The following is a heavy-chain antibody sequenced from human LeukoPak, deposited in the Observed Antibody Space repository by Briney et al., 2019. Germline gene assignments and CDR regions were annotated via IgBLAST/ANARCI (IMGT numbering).Heavy chain of an antibody. Sequence: ASVKVSCKASGYTFTSYAISWVRQAPGQGLEWMGGIIPIFGTANYAQKFQGRVTITADKSTSTAYMELSSLRSEDTAVYYCARDGGRGWLQPHDAFDIWGQGTMVTVSS. CDR3: ARDGGRGWLQPHDAFDI. D-gene: IGHD5-24*01. CDR2: IIPIFGTA. CDR1: GYTFTSYA. V-gene: IGHV1-69*06. J-gene: IGHJ3*02.